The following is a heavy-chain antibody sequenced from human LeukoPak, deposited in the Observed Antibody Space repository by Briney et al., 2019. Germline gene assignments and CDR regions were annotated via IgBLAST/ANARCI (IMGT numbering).Heavy chain of an antibody. D-gene: IGHD2-8*01. CDR1: GGSFSGYY. Sequence: SETLSLTCAVYGGSFSGYYWSWIRQPPGKGLEWIGEINHSGGTNYNPSLKSRVTISVDTSKNQFSLKLSSVTAADTAVYYCARGYCTNGVCLGWFDPWGQGTLVTVSS. CDR2: INHSGGT. V-gene: IGHV4-34*01. J-gene: IGHJ5*02. CDR3: ARGYCTNGVCLGWFDP.